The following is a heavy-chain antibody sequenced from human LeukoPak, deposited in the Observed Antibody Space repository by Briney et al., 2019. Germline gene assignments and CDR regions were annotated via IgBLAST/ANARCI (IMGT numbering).Heavy chain of an antibody. J-gene: IGHJ4*02. D-gene: IGHD5-12*01. CDR1: GFTFSTYG. CDR3: VKDLFLFGRGYDFAGIFDY. Sequence: PGGSLRLSCAASGFTFSTYGMHWVRQAPGKGLEWVAVISSEGSNKYYADSVKGRFTISRDNSKNTLSLQMSTLRAEDTATYYCVKDLFLFGRGYDFAGIFDYWGQGTLVTVSS. V-gene: IGHV3-30*18. CDR2: ISSEGSNK.